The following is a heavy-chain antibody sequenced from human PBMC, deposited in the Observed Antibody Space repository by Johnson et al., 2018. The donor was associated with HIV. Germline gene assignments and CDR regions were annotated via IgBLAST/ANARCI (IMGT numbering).Heavy chain of an antibody. CDR3: ARSNSISMIVLVTGGAFDI. Sequence: EKLVESGGSVIRPGGSLRLSCVGTGFTFENYGMSWVRQAPGKGLQWVSVIYSGGSTYYADSVKGRFTISRDNSKNTLYLQMNSLRPEDTAVYYCARSNSISMIVLVTGGAFDIWGQGTMVTVSS. CDR2: IYSGGST. CDR1: GFTFENYG. J-gene: IGHJ3*02. V-gene: IGHV3-66*02. D-gene: IGHD3-22*01.